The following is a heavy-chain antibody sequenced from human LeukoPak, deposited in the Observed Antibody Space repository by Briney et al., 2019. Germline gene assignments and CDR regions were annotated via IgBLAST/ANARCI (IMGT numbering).Heavy chain of an antibody. CDR2: IYHSGNT. D-gene: IGHD6-6*01. CDR1: GYSISSGYY. J-gene: IGHJ6*03. Sequence: SETLSLTCTVSGYSISSGYYWGWIRQPPGKGLEWIGTIYHSGNTYYNPSLASRVIILVDTSKNEFSLQLGSVTAADTAVYYCARGYSRSSSSLYYYYMDVWGRGATVTVSS. CDR3: ARGYSRSSSSLYYYYMDV. V-gene: IGHV4-38-2*02.